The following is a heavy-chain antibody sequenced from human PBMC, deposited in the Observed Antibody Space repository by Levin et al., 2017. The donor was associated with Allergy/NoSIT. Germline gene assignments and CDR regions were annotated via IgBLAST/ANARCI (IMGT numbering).Heavy chain of an antibody. CDR3: AREGSTRRHGMDV. V-gene: IGHV4-38-2*02. CDR1: GYSISSGYY. D-gene: IGHD2-2*01. Sequence: PSQTLSLTCAVSGYSISSGYYWGWIRQPPGKGLEWIGSIYHSGSTYYNPSLKSRVTISVDTSKNQFSLKLSSVTAADTAVYYCAREGSTRRHGMDVWGQGTTVTVSS. CDR2: IYHSGST. J-gene: IGHJ6*02.